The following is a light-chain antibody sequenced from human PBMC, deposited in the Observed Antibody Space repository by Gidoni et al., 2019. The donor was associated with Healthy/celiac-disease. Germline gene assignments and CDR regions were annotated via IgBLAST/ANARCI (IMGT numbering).Light chain of an antibody. CDR2: GAS. Sequence: IVMTQSPATLSVSPGERATLPCRASQSVSSNLAWYQQKPGQAPRLLIYGASTRATGIPARFSGSGSGTESTLTISSLQSEDFAVYYCQQYNNWPYTFGQXTKLEIK. J-gene: IGKJ2*01. V-gene: IGKV3-15*01. CDR1: QSVSSN. CDR3: QQYNNWPYT.